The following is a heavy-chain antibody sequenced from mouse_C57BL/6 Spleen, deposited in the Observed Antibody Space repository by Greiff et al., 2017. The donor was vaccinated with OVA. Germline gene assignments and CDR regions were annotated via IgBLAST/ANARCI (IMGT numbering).Heavy chain of an antibody. D-gene: IGHD2-3*01. V-gene: IGHV1-82*01. J-gene: IGHJ4*01. CDR3: ATDGYPYAMDY. CDR1: GYAFSSSW. CDR2: IYPGDGDT. Sequence: VQLKQSGPELVKPGASVKISCKASGYAFSSSWMNWVKQRPGKGLEWIGRIYPGDGDTNYNGKFKGKATLTADKSSSTAYMQLSSLTSEDSAVYFCATDGYPYAMDYWGQGTSVTVSS.